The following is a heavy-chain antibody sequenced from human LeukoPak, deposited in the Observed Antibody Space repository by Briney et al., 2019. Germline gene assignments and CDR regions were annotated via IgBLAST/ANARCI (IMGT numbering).Heavy chain of an antibody. CDR1: GFTFSSYS. J-gene: IGHJ3*02. CDR2: ISSSSSYI. D-gene: IGHD4-17*01. V-gene: IGHV3-21*01. CDR3: ARDIPTVTTTGAFDI. Sequence: GGSLRLSCAAPGFTFSSYSMNWVRQAPGKGLEWVSSISSSSSYIYYADSVKGRFTISRDNAKNSLYLQMNSLRAEDTAVYYCARDIPTVTTTGAFDIWGQGTMVTVSS.